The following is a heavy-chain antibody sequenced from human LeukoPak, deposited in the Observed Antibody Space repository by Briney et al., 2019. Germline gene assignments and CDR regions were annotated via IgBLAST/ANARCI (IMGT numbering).Heavy chain of an antibody. Sequence: GGSLRLSCAASGFTVNNYAMSWVRQAPGKGLEWVSGISGSGGSTYYVDSVKGRFTISRDNSKNTLYLQMNSLRAEDTAVYYCARVLRYCSGGNCYSGGLGYMDVWGKGTTVTISS. V-gene: IGHV3-23*01. J-gene: IGHJ6*03. CDR1: GFTVNNYA. D-gene: IGHD2-15*01. CDR3: ARVLRYCSGGNCYSGGLGYMDV. CDR2: ISGSGGST.